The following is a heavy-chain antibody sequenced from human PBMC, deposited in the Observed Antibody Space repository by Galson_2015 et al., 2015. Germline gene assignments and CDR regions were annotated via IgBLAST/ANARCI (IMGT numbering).Heavy chain of an antibody. CDR1: GFTFSSYW. CDR2: IKQNGSEK. J-gene: IGHJ4*02. D-gene: IGHD2-21*02. V-gene: IGHV3-7*03. CDR3: ARVSVTASDGFHY. Sequence: SLRLSCAASGFTFSSYWMSWVRQAPGKGLEWVANIKQNGSEKYYVDSVKGRFTISRDNAKNSLYLQMNSLRAEDTAVYYCARVSVTASDGFHYWGQGTLVTVSS.